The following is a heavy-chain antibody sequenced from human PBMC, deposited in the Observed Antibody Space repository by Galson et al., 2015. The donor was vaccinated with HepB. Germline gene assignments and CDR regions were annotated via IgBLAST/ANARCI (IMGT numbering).Heavy chain of an antibody. CDR2: ISAYNGDT. J-gene: IGHJ4*02. CDR1: GYTFSNSG. CDR3: ARDRGELRSDYFDY. V-gene: IGHV1-18*01. D-gene: IGHD3-10*01. Sequence: SVKVSCKAFGYTFSNSGLTWVRQAPGQGLEWMGWISAYNGDTNFAQKFQGRVTMTTDTSTNTAYMELRSLRSDDTAVYYCARDRGELRSDYFDYWGQGTLVTVSS.